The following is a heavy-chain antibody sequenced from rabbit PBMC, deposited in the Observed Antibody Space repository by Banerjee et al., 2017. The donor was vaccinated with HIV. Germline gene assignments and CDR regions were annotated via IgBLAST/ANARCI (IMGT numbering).Heavy chain of an antibody. CDR1: GSDISSNA. Sequence: QEQLVESGGGLVQPEGSLTLTCKASGSDISSNAMCWVRQAPGKGLEWIGYITSGDGITYYASWVNGRFTISKTSSTTVTLQMTNLTAADTATYFCARGGLWGPGTLVTVS. V-gene: IGHV1S47*01. CDR3: ARGGL. CDR2: ITSGDGIT. J-gene: IGHJ6*01.